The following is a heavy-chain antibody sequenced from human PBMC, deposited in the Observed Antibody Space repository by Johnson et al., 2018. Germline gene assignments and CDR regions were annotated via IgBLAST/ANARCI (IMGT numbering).Heavy chain of an antibody. V-gene: IGHV4-59*01. CDR1: GGLINSYY. J-gene: IGHJ4*02. CDR2: VYFNGNT. Sequence: QVQLQESGPGLVKPTETLSLTCTVSGGLINSYYWSWMRQPPGQGLEWIGHVYFNGNTNYNPSLKSRVTMSADISKKQFSMMLASLTPADTAVYFCASHNTRGYFDHWGQGALVAVSS. D-gene: IGHD1-1*01. CDR3: ASHNTRGYFDH.